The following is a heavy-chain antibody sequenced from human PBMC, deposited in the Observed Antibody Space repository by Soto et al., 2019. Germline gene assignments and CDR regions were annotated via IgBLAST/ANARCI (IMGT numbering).Heavy chain of an antibody. D-gene: IGHD2-15*01. CDR1: GYTFTSYD. CDR2: MNPNSGNT. Sequence: ASVKVSCKASGYTFTSYDINWVRQATGQGLEWMGWMNPNSGNTGYAQKFQGRVTTTRNTSIGTAYMELSSLRSEDTAVYYCARTAFDCSGGSCQYYYYYMDVWGKGTTVTVSS. V-gene: IGHV1-8*01. CDR3: ARTAFDCSGGSCQYYYYYMDV. J-gene: IGHJ6*03.